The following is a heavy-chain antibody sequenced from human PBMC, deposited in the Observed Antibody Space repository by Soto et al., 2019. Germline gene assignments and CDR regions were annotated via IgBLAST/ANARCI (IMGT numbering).Heavy chain of an antibody. V-gene: IGHV4-30-4*01. CDR1: GGSVMTADYF. CDR3: ARWKRSDYYYYFDS. D-gene: IGHD3-22*01. CDR2: SYYSWRP. Sequence: SETLSLTCTVSGGSVMTADYFWSWILQPPGKGLEWIGNSYYSWRPYSYNPSLKSRVTISVDTSKNQFSLRLSSVTAADTALYYCARWKRSDYYYYFDSWGQGTLVTVSS. J-gene: IGHJ4*02.